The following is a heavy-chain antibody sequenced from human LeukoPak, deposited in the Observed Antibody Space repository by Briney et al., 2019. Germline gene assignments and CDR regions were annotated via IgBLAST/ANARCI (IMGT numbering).Heavy chain of an antibody. J-gene: IGHJ2*01. CDR1: GGSISSSSYY. Sequence: SQTLSLTCTVSGGSISSSSYYWGWIRQPPGKGLEWIGSIYYSGSTYYNPSLKSRVTISVDTSKNQFSLKLSSVTAADTAVYYCAREAPGYWYFDLWGRGTLVTVSS. V-gene: IGHV4-39*07. D-gene: IGHD3-10*01. CDR3: AREAPGYWYFDL. CDR2: IYYSGST.